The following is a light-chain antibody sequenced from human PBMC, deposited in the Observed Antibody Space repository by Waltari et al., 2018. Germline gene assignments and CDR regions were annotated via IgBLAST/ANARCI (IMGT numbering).Light chain of an antibody. CDR1: QSVSSD. CDR2: GAS. J-gene: IGKJ4*01. V-gene: IGKV3-15*01. CDR3: QQYNNWPLT. Sequence: ETVMTLSPPTLSVSPGERATLPCRASQSVSSDLAWYQQKPGQAPRLLIYGASTRATGIPGRFSGSGSGTEFTLTISSLQSEDFAVYYCQQYNNWPLTFGGGTKVEI.